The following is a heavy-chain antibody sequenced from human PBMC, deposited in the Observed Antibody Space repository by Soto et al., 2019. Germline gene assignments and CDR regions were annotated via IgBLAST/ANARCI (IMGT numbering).Heavy chain of an antibody. CDR1: GFTFSGHY. CDR3: ASGTFSFP. D-gene: IGHD1-1*01. CDR2: IRNKVVSYTT. J-gene: IGHJ5*02. Sequence: GGPLRLSCAASGFTFSGHYMDWVRQAPGQGPEWVGRIRNKVVSYTTDYAASVKGRFTISRDDSKNSLYLQMNSLKTEDTAVYYCASGTFSFPWGQGTRVTVSS. V-gene: IGHV3-72*01.